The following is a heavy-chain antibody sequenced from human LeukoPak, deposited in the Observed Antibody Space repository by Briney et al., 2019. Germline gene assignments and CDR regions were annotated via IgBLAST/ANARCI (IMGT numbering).Heavy chain of an antibody. CDR3: TTDLGRWLHEV. D-gene: IGHD5-24*01. CDR2: IKGKTDGGTT. CDR1: GFTFSNAW. V-gene: IGHV3-15*01. Sequence: GGSLRLSCAASGFTFSNAWMSWVRQAPGKGLEWVGRIKGKTDGGTTDYAAPVKGRFTISRDDSKNTLYLQMNSLKTEDTAVYYCTTDLGRWLHEVWGQGTLVTVSS. J-gene: IGHJ4*02.